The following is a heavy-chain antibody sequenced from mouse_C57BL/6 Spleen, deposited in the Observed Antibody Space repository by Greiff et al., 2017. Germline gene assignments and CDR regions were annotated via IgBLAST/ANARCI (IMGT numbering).Heavy chain of an antibody. J-gene: IGHJ4*01. CDR3: DSAYYYGSSSYYAMDY. CDR2: IWTGGGT. V-gene: IGHV2-9-1*01. Sequence: VHLVESGPGLVAPSQSLSITCTVSGFPFTSYAISWVRQPPGKGLEWLGVIWTGGGTNYNSALKSRLSISKDNSKSQVFLKMNSLQTDDTARYSEDSAYYYGSSSYYAMDYWGQGTSVTVSS. D-gene: IGHD1-1*01. CDR1: GFPFTSYA.